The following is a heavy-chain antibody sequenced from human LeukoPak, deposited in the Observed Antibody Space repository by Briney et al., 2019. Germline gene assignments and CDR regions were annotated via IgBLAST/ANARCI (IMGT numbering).Heavy chain of an antibody. CDR2: IYHSGST. CDR1: GYSISSGYY. CDR3: ARRGYSYGIDY. V-gene: IGHV4-38-2*01. D-gene: IGHD5-18*01. Sequence: SETLSLTCAVSGYSISSGYYWGWIRQPPGKGLEWIGSIYHSGSTYYNPSLKSRVTISVDTSKNQFSLKLSSVTAADTAVYYCARRGYSYGIDYWGQGTLVTVSS. J-gene: IGHJ4*02.